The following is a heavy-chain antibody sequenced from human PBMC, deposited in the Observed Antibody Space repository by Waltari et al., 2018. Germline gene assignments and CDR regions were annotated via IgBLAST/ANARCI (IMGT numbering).Heavy chain of an antibody. D-gene: IGHD2-15*01. V-gene: IGHV4-59*11. CDR2: IYYSGST. Sequence: QVQLQESGPGLVKPSETLSLTCTVSGGSISSHYWSWIRQPPGKGLEWIGYIYYSGSTNYNPSLKSRVTISVDTSKNQFSLKLSSVTAVDTAVYYCAREYGSVGLPLDDAFDIWGQGTMVTVSS. CDR1: GGSISSHY. CDR3: AREYGSVGLPLDDAFDI. J-gene: IGHJ3*02.